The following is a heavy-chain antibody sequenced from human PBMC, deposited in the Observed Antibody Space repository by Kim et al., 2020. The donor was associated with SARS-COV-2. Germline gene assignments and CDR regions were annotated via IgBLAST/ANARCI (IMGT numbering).Heavy chain of an antibody. D-gene: IGHD2-15*01. J-gene: IGHJ4*02. Sequence: GGSLRLSCVASGFTFSSNNINWVRQAPGKGLEWVSSISSTSNYIYYADSVKGRFTVSRDNGKNSMYLQMNSLRAEDTAVYYCAMARWTPYYYFDYWGQGSLVTVSS. V-gene: IGHV3-21*01. CDR2: ISSTSNYI. CDR3: AMARWTPYYYFDY. CDR1: GFTFSSNN.